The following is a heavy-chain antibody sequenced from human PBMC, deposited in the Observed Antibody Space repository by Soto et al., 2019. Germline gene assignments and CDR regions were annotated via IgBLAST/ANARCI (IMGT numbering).Heavy chain of an antibody. V-gene: IGHV4-39*01. D-gene: IGHD3-22*01. CDR3: ATNSDSHGLYFLH. Sequence: QVQLQESGPGPVRPSETLTLICSVSGVSISDTHCWGWIRQPPGKGLEWVGSMYFSGRTYYNPSLQSRVTISVDSSKNHFSLQLSSVTAADTAIYYCATNSDSHGLYFLHWGQGTLATASS. J-gene: IGHJ4*02. CDR2: MYFSGRT. CDR1: GVSISDTHC.